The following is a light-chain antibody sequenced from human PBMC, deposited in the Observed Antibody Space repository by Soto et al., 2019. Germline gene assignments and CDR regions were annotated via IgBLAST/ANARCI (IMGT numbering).Light chain of an antibody. V-gene: IGLV2-14*01. CDR2: DVS. CDR3: SSYTSSSTNVV. CDR1: SIDVGGYNY. Sequence: QSALTQPASVSGSPGQSITISCTGTSIDVGGYNYVSWYQQHPGKAPKLMIYDVSNRPSGVSNRFSGSKSGNTASLTISGLQAEDEADYYCSSYTSSSTNVVFGGGTQLTVL. J-gene: IGLJ2*01.